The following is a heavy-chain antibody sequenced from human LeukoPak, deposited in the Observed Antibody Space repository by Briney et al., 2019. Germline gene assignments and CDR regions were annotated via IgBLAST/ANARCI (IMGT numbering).Heavy chain of an antibody. Sequence: SEALSLTCTVSGGSIRSSSYYWGWIRQPPGKGLEWIGSIYYSGSTYYNASLKSRGTISVDTSKNQFSLKLNSVTAADTAVYFCARQVVAVAGTGYFDYWGQGTLVTVSS. J-gene: IGHJ4*02. CDR2: IYYSGST. CDR1: GGSIRSSSYY. V-gene: IGHV4-39*01. CDR3: ARQVVAVAGTGYFDY. D-gene: IGHD6-19*01.